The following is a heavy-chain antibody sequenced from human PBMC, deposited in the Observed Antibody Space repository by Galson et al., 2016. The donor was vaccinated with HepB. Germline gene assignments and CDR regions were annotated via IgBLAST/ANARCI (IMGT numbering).Heavy chain of an antibody. D-gene: IGHD6-19*01. CDR3: ARRADTQRRIAGWGWGMDV. V-gene: IGHV3-7*01. Sequence: SLRLSCAASGFTFRSYWMSWVRQAPGKGLQWVANVNQDETEKYYPDSVKGRFTISRDNVKESVYLQMNSLRVEDTAVYYCARRADTQRRIAGWGWGMDVWGRGTTVTVSS. CDR1: GFTFRSYW. CDR2: VNQDETEK. J-gene: IGHJ6*02.